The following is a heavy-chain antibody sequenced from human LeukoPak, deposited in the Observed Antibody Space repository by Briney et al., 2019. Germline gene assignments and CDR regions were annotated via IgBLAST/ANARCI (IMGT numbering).Heavy chain of an antibody. J-gene: IGHJ4*02. D-gene: IGHD6-13*01. V-gene: IGHV4-34*01. Sequence: RPSETLSLTCAVYGGSFSGYYWSWIRQPPGKGLEWIGEINHSGSTNYNPSLKSRVTISVDTSKNQFSLKLSSVTAADTAVYYCARVEPLAAADYWGQGTLVTVSS. CDR1: GGSFSGYY. CDR2: INHSGST. CDR3: ARVEPLAAADY.